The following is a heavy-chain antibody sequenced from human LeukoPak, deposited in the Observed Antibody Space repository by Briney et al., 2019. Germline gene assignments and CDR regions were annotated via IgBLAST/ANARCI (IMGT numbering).Heavy chain of an antibody. CDR2: IYPSGST. Sequence: SETLSLTCTVSGGSINTYFWTWIRQPAGKGLQWIGRIYPSGSTNYSPSLKSRLTMSVDTSNNQFSLKLSSVTAADTAVYYCARDKAAAGLRTFDYWGQGILVTVSS. J-gene: IGHJ4*02. CDR3: ARDKAAAGLRTFDY. V-gene: IGHV4-4*07. CDR1: GGSINTYF. D-gene: IGHD6-13*01.